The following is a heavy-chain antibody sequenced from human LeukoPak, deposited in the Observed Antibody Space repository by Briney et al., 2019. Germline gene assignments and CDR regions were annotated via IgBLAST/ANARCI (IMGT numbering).Heavy chain of an antibody. J-gene: IGHJ4*02. V-gene: IGHV3-66*01. Sequence: PGGSLRLSCAASGFTVSGNYMSWVRQAPGKGLEWVSVIYSGGSTYYADSVKGRFTISRDNSKNTLYLQMNSLRAEDTAVYYCARDAIAVAGTSCNWGQGTLVTVSS. D-gene: IGHD6-19*01. CDR1: GFTVSGNY. CDR2: IYSGGST. CDR3: ARDAIAVAGTSCN.